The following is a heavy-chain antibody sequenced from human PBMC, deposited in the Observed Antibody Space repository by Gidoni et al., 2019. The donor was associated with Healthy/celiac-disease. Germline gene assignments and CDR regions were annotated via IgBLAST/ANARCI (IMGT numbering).Heavy chain of an antibody. D-gene: IGHD2-2*02. CDR3: ARVGLYCSSTSCYTSRSNYGMDV. CDR1: GYTFTGYY. Sequence: QVQLVQSGAEVKKPATSVKVSCKASGYTFTGYYMHWVRQAPGQGLEWMGWINPNSGGTNYAQKFQGWVTMTRDTSISTAYMELSRLRSDDTAVYYCARVGLYCSSTSCYTSRSNYGMDVWGQGTTVTVSS. J-gene: IGHJ6*02. CDR2: INPNSGGT. V-gene: IGHV1-2*04.